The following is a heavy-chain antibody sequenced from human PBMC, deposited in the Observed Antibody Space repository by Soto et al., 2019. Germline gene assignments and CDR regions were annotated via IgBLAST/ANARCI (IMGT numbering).Heavy chain of an antibody. V-gene: IGHV4-30-2*01. J-gene: IGHJ4*02. CDR1: GGSLSGATYS. CDR3: ARSREFDY. CDR2: IFPSGTT. Sequence: SEALSLTCGVSGGSLSGATYSWNWIRQTPGKGLEWIGYIFPSGTTYYNPSLRSRVTISIDVSKNQFSLSLRSLTAADTAVYYCARSREFDYWSQGTLVTVSS.